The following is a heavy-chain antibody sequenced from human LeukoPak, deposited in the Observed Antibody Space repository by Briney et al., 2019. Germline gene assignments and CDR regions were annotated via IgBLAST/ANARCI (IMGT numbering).Heavy chain of an antibody. CDR1: GGSFSDYY. Sequence: SETLSLTCAVYGGSFSDYYWSWIRQSPEKGLEWIGEINQSGSTNYNPSLKSRVTISVDTSKNQFSLKLSSVTAADTAVYYCARGSRLVAAFFFDYWGQGTLVTVSS. CDR3: ARGSRLVAAFFFDY. V-gene: IGHV4-34*01. CDR2: INQSGST. J-gene: IGHJ4*02. D-gene: IGHD2-15*01.